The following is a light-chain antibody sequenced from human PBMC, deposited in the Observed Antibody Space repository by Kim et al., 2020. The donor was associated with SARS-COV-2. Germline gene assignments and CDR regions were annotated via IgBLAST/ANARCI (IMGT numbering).Light chain of an antibody. Sequence: EIVMTQSPATLSVSPGERATLSCRASQSVSSNLVWYQQKPGQAPRLLIYGASTRVTGVPARFSGSGSGTEFTLTINSLQSEDFAVYYCQQYNNWPRTFGQGTKVEIK. CDR3: QQYNNWPRT. V-gene: IGKV3-15*01. CDR1: QSVSSN. CDR2: GAS. J-gene: IGKJ1*01.